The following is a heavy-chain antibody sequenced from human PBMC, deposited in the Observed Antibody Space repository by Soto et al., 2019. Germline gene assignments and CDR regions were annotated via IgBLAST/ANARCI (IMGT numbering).Heavy chain of an antibody. V-gene: IGHV4-59*08. CDR1: CISITSSY. CDR3: ARGRHWFGP. CDR2: ISDRGDI. Sequence: SETLSLTCTVSCISITSSYWNWFRQSPGKGLEWIGQISDRGDINYNPPLDRRVASSTDTSKNQVSLTLTAVNAADTAVYFCARGRHWFGPWGQGTLVTVSS. J-gene: IGHJ5*02.